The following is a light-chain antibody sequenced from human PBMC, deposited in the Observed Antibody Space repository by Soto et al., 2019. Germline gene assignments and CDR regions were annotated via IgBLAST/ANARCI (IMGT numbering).Light chain of an antibody. V-gene: IGLV2-14*01. Sequence: QSVLTQPASVSGSPGQSITISCTGTSSDVGYYNYVSWYQHHPGKAPKLMIYEVSNRPSGVSNRFSGSKSGNMASLTISGLQSEDEADYFCSSYASTSTYVFGTGTKVTVL. CDR1: SSDVGYYNY. CDR2: EVS. J-gene: IGLJ1*01. CDR3: SSYASTSTYV.